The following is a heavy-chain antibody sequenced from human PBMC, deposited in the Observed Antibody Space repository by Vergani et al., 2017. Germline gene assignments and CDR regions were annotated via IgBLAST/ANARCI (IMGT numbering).Heavy chain of an antibody. V-gene: IGHV1-69*02. Sequence: QVQLVQSGAEVKKPGSSVKVSCKASGGTFSSSTISWVRQAPGQGLEWMGRIIPILGIANYAQKFQGRVTITADKSTSTAYMELSSLRSEDTAVYYCARAAGRVYCSGGSCYSGNYYYGMDVWGQGTTVTVSS. D-gene: IGHD2-15*01. CDR2: IIPILGIA. CDR3: ARAAGRVYCSGGSCYSGNYYYGMDV. J-gene: IGHJ6*02. CDR1: GGTFSSST.